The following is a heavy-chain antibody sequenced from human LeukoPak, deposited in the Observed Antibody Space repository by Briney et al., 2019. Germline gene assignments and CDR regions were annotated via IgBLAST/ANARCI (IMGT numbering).Heavy chain of an antibody. D-gene: IGHD4-11*01. CDR3: ARGGVVTTGTPFDY. CDR2: INHSGST. V-gene: IGHV4-34*01. Sequence: PSETLSLTCAVYGGSFSGYYWNWIRQPPGKGLEWIGEINHSGSTNHNPSLKSRVTISVDTSKNQFSLKLSSATAADTAVYYCARGGVVTTGTPFDYWGQGTLVTVSS. CDR1: GGSFSGYY. J-gene: IGHJ4*02.